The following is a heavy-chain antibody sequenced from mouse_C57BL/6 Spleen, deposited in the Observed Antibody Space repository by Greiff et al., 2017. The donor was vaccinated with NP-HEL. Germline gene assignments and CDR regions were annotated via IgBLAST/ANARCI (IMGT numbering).Heavy chain of an antibody. CDR2: INPYNGDT. V-gene: IGHV1-20*01. CDR1: GYSFTGYF. CDR3: ARSFITTVVDAMDY. J-gene: IGHJ4*01. D-gene: IGHD1-1*01. Sequence: VQLQQSGPELVKPGDSVKISCKASGYSFTGYFMNWVMQSHGKSLEWIGRINPYNGDTFYNQKFKGKATLTVDKSSSTAHMELRSLTSEDSAVYYCARSFITTVVDAMDYWGQGTSVTVSS.